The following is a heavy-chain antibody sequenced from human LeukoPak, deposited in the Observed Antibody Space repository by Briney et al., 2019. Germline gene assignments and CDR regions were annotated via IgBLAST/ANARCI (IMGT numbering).Heavy chain of an antibody. D-gene: IGHD6-13*01. CDR2: INHSGST. V-gene: IGHV4-34*01. CDR3: ARSSSWGNYYYYYMDV. CDR1: GGSISGYY. J-gene: IGHJ6*03. Sequence: SETLSFTCSVSGGSISGYYWSWIRQPPGKGLEWIGEINHSGSTNYNPSLKSRVTISVDTSKNQFSLKLSSVTAADTAVYYCARSSSWGNYYYYYMDVWGKGTTVTVSS.